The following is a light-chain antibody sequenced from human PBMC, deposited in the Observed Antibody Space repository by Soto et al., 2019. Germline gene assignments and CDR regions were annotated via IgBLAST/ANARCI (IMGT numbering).Light chain of an antibody. CDR2: EGS. CDR3: CSYAGSSTSVV. Sequence: QSVLTQPASVSGSPGQSITISCTGTSSDVGSYNLVSWYQQHPGKAPKLMIYEGSKRASGVSNRFSGSKSGNTASLTISGLQAEDEADCYCCSYAGSSTSVVFGGGTKLTVL. CDR1: SSDVGSYNL. V-gene: IGLV2-23*01. J-gene: IGLJ2*01.